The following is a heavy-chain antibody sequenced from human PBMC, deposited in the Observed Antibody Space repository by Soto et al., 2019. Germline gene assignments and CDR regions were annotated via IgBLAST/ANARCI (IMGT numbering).Heavy chain of an antibody. J-gene: IGHJ5*02. CDR1: GGTFSSYA. V-gene: IGHV1-69*13. CDR2: IIPIFGTA. D-gene: IGHD6-13*01. Sequence: SVKFSCKASGGTFSSYAIRWVRQAPGQGLEWMGGIIPIFGTANYAQKFQGRVTITADESTSTAYMELSSLRSEDTAVYYCARYEINSSSWYDWLDPWGQGTLVTVSS. CDR3: ARYEINSSSWYDWLDP.